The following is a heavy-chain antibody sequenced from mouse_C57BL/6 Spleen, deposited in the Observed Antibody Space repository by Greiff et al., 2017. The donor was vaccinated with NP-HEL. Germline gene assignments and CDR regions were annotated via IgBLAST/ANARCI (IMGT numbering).Heavy chain of an antibody. CDR2: IYPGSGST. J-gene: IGHJ2*01. CDR1: GYTFTSYW. V-gene: IGHV1-55*01. CDR3: ARAFYGNVDY. D-gene: IGHD2-10*01. Sequence: QVQLQQPGAELVKPGASVKMSCKASGYTFTSYWITWVKQRPGQGLEWIGDIYPGSGSTNYNEKFKSKATLTVDTSSSTAYMKLSSLTSEDAAVYYWARAFYGNVDYWGQGTTLTVSS.